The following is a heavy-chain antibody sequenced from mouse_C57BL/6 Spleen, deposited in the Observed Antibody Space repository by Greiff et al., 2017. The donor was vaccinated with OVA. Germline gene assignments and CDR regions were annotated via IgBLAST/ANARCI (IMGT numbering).Heavy chain of an antibody. J-gene: IGHJ1*03. CDR1: GYSFTGYY. CDR2: INPSTGGT. D-gene: IGHD2-4*01. V-gene: IGHV1-42*01. CDR3: ASRLYDYDQDFDV. Sequence: EVQLQQSGPELVKPGASVKISCKASGYSFTGYYMNWVKQSPEKSLEWFGEINPSTGGTTYTQKFKAKATLTVDKSSSTAYMQLKSLTSEDSAVYYCASRLYDYDQDFDVWGTGTTVTVSS.